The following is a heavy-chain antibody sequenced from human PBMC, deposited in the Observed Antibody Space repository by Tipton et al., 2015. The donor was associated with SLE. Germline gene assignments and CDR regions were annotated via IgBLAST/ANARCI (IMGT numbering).Heavy chain of an antibody. V-gene: IGHV4-61*05. CDR2: IYYSGNT. Sequence: TLSLTCTVSGGAISSSSYYWGWIRQSPGKGLEWIGYIYYSGNTKYSPSLKSRVTISLDTSKNQFSLRLTSVTAADTAVYYCARPSSAADNWNYKWDAFDIWGQGTMVTVSS. CDR3: ARPSSAADNWNYKWDAFDI. D-gene: IGHD1-7*01. J-gene: IGHJ3*02. CDR1: GGAISSSSYY.